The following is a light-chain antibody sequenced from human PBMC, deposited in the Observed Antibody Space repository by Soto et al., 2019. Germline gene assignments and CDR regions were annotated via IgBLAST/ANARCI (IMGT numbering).Light chain of an antibody. CDR3: SSYTSSSTRLV. J-gene: IGLJ2*01. V-gene: IGLV2-14*01. CDR2: EVT. Sequence: QSALTQSASVSGSPGQSITISCTGTSSDVGGYNYVSWYQQHPGKAPKLMIYEVTNRPSGVSNRFSGSKSGNTASLTISGLQAEDEADYYCSSYTSSSTRLVFGGGTKVTVL. CDR1: SSDVGGYNY.